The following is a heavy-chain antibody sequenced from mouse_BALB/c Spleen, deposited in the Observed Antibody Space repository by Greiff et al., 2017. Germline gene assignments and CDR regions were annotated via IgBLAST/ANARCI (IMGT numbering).Heavy chain of an antibody. CDR3: ARGYGMDY. CDR1: GFTFSSFG. J-gene: IGHJ4*01. V-gene: IGHV5-17*02. Sequence: EVQRVESGGGLVQPGGSRKLSCAASGFTFSSFGMHWVRQAPEKGLEWVAYISSGSSTIYYADTVKGRFTISRDNPKNTLFLQMTSLRSEDTAMYYCARGYGMDYWGQGTSVTVSS. CDR2: ISSGSSTI.